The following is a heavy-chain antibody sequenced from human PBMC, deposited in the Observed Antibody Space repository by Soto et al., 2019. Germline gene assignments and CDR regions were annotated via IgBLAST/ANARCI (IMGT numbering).Heavy chain of an antibody. CDR3: TGGYSYGYYYDGMDV. J-gene: IGHJ6*02. V-gene: IGHV3-49*04. Sequence: GGSLRLSCTASGFTFGDYAMSWVRQAPGKGLEWVGFIRSKAYGGTTEYAASVKGRFTISRDDSKSIAYLQMNSLKTEDTAVYYCTGGYSYGYYYDGMDVWGQGTTVTVSS. D-gene: IGHD5-18*01. CDR2: IRSKAYGGTT. CDR1: GFTFGDYA.